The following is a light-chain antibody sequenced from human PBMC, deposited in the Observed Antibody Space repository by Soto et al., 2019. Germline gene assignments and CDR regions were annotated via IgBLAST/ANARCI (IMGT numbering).Light chain of an antibody. J-gene: IGKJ1*01. CDR1: QSVSNNY. Sequence: EIMLTQSPGTLSLSPGERATLSCRASQSVSNNYLAWYQQKPGQAPRLLIYGASNRATGIPDRFSGSGSGTDFTLTISRLEPEDIAVYYCQQYGSSGTFGQGTKVDIK. CDR3: QQYGSSGT. V-gene: IGKV3-20*01. CDR2: GAS.